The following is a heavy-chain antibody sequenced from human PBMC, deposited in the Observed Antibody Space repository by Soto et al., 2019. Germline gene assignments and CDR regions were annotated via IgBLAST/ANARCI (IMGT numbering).Heavy chain of an antibody. V-gene: IGHV4-34*01. CDR2: INHRGRT. CDR3: ARDGFCTSTTCRVGNWFDP. CDR1: GGSFSGYY. J-gene: IGHJ5*02. D-gene: IGHD2-2*01. Sequence: QVQLQQWGAGLLKPSETLSLTCVVYGGSFSGYYWSWIRQSPGKGRGGMGGINHRGRTNYNPSLESRVTISVDTSKNQFSLKLPSVTAADTAMYYCARDGFCTSTTCRVGNWFDPWGQGTLVTVSS.